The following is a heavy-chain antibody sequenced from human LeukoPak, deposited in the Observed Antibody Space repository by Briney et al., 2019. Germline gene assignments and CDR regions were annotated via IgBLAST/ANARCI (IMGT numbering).Heavy chain of an antibody. J-gene: IGHJ4*02. Sequence: PGGSLRLSCAASGFTFSDYYMSWIRQAPGKGLEWVSYISSSGGTIYYADSVKGRFTISRDNAKNSLYLQMNSLRAEDTAVYYCASFYYGSGSSSDYWGQGTLVTVSS. V-gene: IGHV3-11*01. CDR1: GFTFSDYY. D-gene: IGHD3-10*01. CDR2: ISSSGGTI. CDR3: ASFYYGSGSSSDY.